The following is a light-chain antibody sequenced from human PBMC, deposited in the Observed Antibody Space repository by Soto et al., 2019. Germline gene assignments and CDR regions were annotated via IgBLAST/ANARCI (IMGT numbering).Light chain of an antibody. CDR2: EVN. CDR1: SSDVGGYNH. J-gene: IGLJ2*01. V-gene: IGLV2-8*01. CDR3: SSYAGSVTWT. Sequence: QSVLTQPPSASGSPGQSVTISCTGTSSDVGGYNHVSWYRQHPGKAPNLLIYEVNRRPSGVPDRFSGSKSGNTASLTVSGLQAEDEAEYYCSSYAGSVTWTFGGGTKLTVL.